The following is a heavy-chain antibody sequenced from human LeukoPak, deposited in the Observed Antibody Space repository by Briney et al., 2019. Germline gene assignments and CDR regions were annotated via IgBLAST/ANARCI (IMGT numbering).Heavy chain of an antibody. J-gene: IGHJ5*02. CDR1: GFTFSSSG. CDR2: ILYNGSNK. CDR3: ARAGGYCSGGSCYRGDSWFDP. D-gene: IGHD2-15*01. Sequence: GGSLRLSCAASGFTFSSSGMHWVRQAPGKGLEWVAVILYNGSNKYYADSVKGRFTISRDNCKNTLYLQMNSLRVEDTAVYYCARAGGYCSGGSCYRGDSWFDPWGQGTLVTVSS. V-gene: IGHV3-33*01.